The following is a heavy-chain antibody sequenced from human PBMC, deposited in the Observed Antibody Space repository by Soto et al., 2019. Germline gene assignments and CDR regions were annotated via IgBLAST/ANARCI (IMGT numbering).Heavy chain of an antibody. J-gene: IGHJ4*02. CDR3: ARSVAGTELFDY. CDR1: GFTVSSYA. CDR2: ISGSGGST. Sequence: PGGSLRLSCAACGFTVSSYAMSWVRQAPGKGLEWVSAISGSGGSTYYADSVKGRFTISRDNSKNTLYLQMNSLRSEDTAVYYCARSVAGTELFDYWGQGTLVTVSS. V-gene: IGHV3-23*01. D-gene: IGHD6-19*01.